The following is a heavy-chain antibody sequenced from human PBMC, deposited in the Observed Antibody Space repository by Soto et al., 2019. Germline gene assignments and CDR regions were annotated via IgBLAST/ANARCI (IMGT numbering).Heavy chain of an antibody. Sequence: ASVKVSCKASGYTFTGYYMHWVRQAPGQGLEGMGIINPSGGSTSYAQKFQGRVTMTRDTSTSTVYMELSSLRSEDTAVYYCARDFYYYDSSGYPELNDAFGIWGQGTMVTVSS. D-gene: IGHD3-22*01. CDR1: GYTFTGYY. CDR3: ARDFYYYDSSGYPELNDAFGI. J-gene: IGHJ3*02. V-gene: IGHV1-46*01. CDR2: INPSGGST.